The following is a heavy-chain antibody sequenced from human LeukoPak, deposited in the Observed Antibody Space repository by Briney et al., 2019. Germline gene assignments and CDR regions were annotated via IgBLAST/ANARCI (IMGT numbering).Heavy chain of an antibody. CDR2: IYYIRHT. CDR1: GGSISGHY. J-gene: IGHJ4*02. D-gene: IGHD3-22*01. V-gene: IGHV4-59*08. CDR3: ARRSYVDTYYYDSSGFDYFDY. Sequence: SETLSLTCTVSGGSISGHYWSWIRQPPGKGLVWIGYIYYIRHTNYNPSLKSRLTISVDRSKNQFSLKLRSVTAADTAVYYCARRSYVDTYYYDSSGFDYFDYWGQGALVTVSS.